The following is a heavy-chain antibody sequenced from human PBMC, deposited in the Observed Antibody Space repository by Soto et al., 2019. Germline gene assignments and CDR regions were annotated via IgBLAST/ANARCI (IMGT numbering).Heavy chain of an antibody. CDR3: ARDICPTGAREPRYCSGEPGDY. CDR2: ISSSSSYI. CDR1: GFTFSSYS. Sequence: GGSLRLSCAASGFTFSSYSMNWVRQAPGKGLEWVSSISSSSSYIYYADSVKGRFTISRDNAKNSLYLQMNSLRAEDTAVYYCARDICPTGAREPRYCSGEPGDYWGQGTLVTVSS. D-gene: IGHD2-15*01. J-gene: IGHJ4*02. V-gene: IGHV3-21*01.